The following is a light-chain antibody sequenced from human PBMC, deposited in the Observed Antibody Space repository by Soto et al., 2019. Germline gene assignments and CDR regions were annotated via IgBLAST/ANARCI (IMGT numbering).Light chain of an antibody. J-gene: IGKJ2*01. CDR1: QSVSSSY. CDR2: GAS. CDR3: QQYGSSPRYT. Sequence: EIVLTQSPGTLSLSPGERATLSCRASQSVSSSYLAWYQQKPGQAPRLLIYGASSRATGIPDRFSGGGSGTDFTLTISRLEPEAFAVYYCQQYGSSPRYTFGQGTKLEIK. V-gene: IGKV3-20*01.